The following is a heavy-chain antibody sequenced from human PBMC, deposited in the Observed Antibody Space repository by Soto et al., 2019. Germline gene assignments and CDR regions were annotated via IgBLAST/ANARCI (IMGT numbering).Heavy chain of an antibody. Sequence: SETLSLTCTVSGGSISSSSYYWGWIRQPPGKGLEWIGSIYYSGSTYYNPSLKSRVTISVDTSKNQFSLKLSSVTAADTAVYYCARHMYGLSVAAINYCYGMDVWGQGTTVIGSS. CDR1: GGSISSSSYY. D-gene: IGHD6-19*01. CDR3: ARHMYGLSVAAINYCYGMDV. V-gene: IGHV4-39*01. CDR2: IYYSGST. J-gene: IGHJ6*02.